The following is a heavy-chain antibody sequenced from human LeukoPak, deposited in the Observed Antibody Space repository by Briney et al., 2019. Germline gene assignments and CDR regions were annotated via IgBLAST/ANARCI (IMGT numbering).Heavy chain of an antibody. CDR3: ARDREQQLVPGRNWFDP. CDR2: ISAYNGNT. CDR1: GYTFTSYG. J-gene: IGHJ5*02. V-gene: IGHV1-18*01. Sequence: ASVKVSCTASGYTFTSYGISWVRQAPGQGLEWRGWISAYNGNTNYAQKLQGRVTTTTDTSTSTAYMELRSLRSDDTAVYYCARDREQQLVPGRNWFDPWGQGTLVTVSS. D-gene: IGHD6-13*01.